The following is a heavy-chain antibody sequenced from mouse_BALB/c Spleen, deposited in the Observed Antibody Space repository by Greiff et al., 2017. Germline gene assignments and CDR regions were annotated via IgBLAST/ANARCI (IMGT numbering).Heavy chain of an antibody. J-gene: IGHJ4*01. CDR1: GYTFTSYV. D-gene: IGHD3-1*01. V-gene: IGHV1-14*01. CDR3: ARSGDYYAMDY. CDR2: INPYNDGT. Sequence: EVKLQESGPELVKPGASVKMSCKASGYTFTSYVMHWVKQKPGQGLEWIGYINPYNDGTKYNEKFKGKATLTSDKSSSTAYMELSSLTSEDSAVYYCARSGDYYAMDYWGQGTSVTVSS.